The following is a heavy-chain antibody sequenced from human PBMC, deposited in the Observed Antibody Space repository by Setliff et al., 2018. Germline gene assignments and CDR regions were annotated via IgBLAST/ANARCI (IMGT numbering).Heavy chain of an antibody. Sequence: SVKVSCKASGGTFNTCGLSWVRQTPGQGLEWMGGIIPIIGEPNYAQKFQGRVTITADESTSTAYMELRSLESEDTAAYYCAREALQRAGLYFFDIWGQGMLVTVSS. CDR3: AREALQRAGLYFFDI. V-gene: IGHV1-69*13. CDR2: IIPIIGEP. CDR1: GGTFNTCG. J-gene: IGHJ4*02. D-gene: IGHD3-10*01.